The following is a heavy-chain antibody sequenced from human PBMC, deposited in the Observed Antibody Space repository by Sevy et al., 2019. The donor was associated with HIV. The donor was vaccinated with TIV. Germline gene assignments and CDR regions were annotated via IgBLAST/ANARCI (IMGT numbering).Heavy chain of an antibody. D-gene: IGHD3-3*01. V-gene: IGHV3-15*01. CDR2: IISKTDGGST. J-gene: IGHJ6*02. Sequence: GGSLRLSCAASGFTFSSYWMNWVRQAPGKGLEWVGRIISKTDGGSTNYAAPAKGRFTISRDDSKNTLFLEMNSLKTEDTAVYYCTTVVKNDFWNGHVNYYGLDVWGQGTTVTVSS. CDR3: TTVVKNDFWNGHVNYYGLDV. CDR1: GFTFSSYW.